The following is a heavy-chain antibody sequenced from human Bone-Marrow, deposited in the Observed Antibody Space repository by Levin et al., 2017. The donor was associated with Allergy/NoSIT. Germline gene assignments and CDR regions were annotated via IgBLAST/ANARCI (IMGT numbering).Heavy chain of an antibody. J-gene: IGHJ4*02. V-gene: IGHV1-46*01. CDR2: IDPSGGST. CDR3: ASYTTMANGDY. D-gene: IGHD5-18*01. Sequence: WASVKVSCKASGYTFTSYYMHWVRQAPGQGLEWMGIIDPSGGSTTFAQKFQGRLTMTRDTSTSTAYMELSSLRSEDTAVYYCASYTTMANGDYWGQGTLVTVSS. CDR1: GYTFTSYY.